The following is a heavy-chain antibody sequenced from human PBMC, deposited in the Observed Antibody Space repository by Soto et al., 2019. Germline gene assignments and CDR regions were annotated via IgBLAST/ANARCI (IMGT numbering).Heavy chain of an antibody. V-gene: IGHV1-2*02. CDR3: ARALASYYDSSESDAFDI. Sequence: XAVKVSCAASGYPLTGYYMHWVRQAPGQGLEWMGWINPNTGGTNYAQKFRGRVTMTRDTSISTAYMELSRLRSDDTAVYYCARALASYYDSSESDAFDIWGQGTMVTVSS. D-gene: IGHD3-22*01. J-gene: IGHJ3*02. CDR1: GYPLTGYY. CDR2: INPNTGGT.